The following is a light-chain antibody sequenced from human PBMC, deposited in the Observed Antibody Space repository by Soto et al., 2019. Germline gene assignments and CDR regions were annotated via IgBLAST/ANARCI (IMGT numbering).Light chain of an antibody. V-gene: IGLV2-14*01. J-gene: IGLJ1*01. CDR1: GSDVGGYNY. CDR2: DVS. Sequence: QSVLTHPASVSGSPMRSIAISCTGNGSDVGGYNYVSWYQQHPGKAPKLIIFDVSDRPSGVSNRFSGSKSGNTASLTISGLQAEDEADYYCSSYTSSSTRVFGTGTKVTVL. CDR3: SSYTSSSTRV.